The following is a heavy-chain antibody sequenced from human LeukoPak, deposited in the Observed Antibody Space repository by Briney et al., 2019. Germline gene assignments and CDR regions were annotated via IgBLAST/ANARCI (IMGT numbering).Heavy chain of an antibody. D-gene: IGHD2-15*01. V-gene: IGHV1-2*06. Sequence: ASVKVSCKASGYTFTGYYMHWVRQAPGQGLEWMGRINPNSGGTNYAQKFQGRVTMTEDTSTDTAYMELSSLRSEDTAVYYCATAAVGCSGGSCYSYFDYWGQGTLVTVSS. CDR3: ATAAVGCSGGSCYSYFDY. CDR2: INPNSGGT. J-gene: IGHJ4*02. CDR1: GYTFTGYY.